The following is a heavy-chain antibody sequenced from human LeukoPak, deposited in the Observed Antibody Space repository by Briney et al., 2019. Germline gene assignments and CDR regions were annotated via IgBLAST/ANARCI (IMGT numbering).Heavy chain of an antibody. D-gene: IGHD2-8*01. Sequence: GASVKVSCKASGGTFCSFAVSWVRQAPGRGLEWMGRIIPALRATKFPQKFRQRVTITADSSSSTVYMELSGLRSEDTAVYYCARENGPRSGGKFDSWGQGTRITIST. CDR1: GGTFCSFA. V-gene: IGHV1-69*04. J-gene: IGHJ4*02. CDR3: ARENGPRSGGKFDS. CDR2: IIPALRAT.